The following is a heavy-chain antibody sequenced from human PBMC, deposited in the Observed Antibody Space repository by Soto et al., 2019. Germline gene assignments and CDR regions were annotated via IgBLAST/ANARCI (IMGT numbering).Heavy chain of an antibody. CDR3: ARISPGYAFDI. CDR2: IYYSGST. CDR1: GGSVSSGSYY. D-gene: IGHD3-10*01. Sequence: SETLSLTCTVSGGSVSSGSYYWSWIRQPPGKGLEWIGYIYYSGSTNYNPSLKSRVTISVDTSKNQFSLKLSSVTAADTAVYYCARISPGYAFDIWGQGTMVTVSS. V-gene: IGHV4-61*01. J-gene: IGHJ3*02.